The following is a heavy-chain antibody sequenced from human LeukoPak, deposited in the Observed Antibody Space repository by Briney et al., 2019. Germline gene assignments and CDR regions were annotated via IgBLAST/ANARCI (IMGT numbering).Heavy chain of an antibody. V-gene: IGHV1-2*02. CDR3: ASGLLPTSPDAFDI. D-gene: IGHD3-22*01. CDR2: INPNSGGT. J-gene: IGHJ3*02. CDR1: GYTFTGYY. Sequence: ASVKVSCKASGYTFTGYYMHWVRQAPGQGLEWMGWINPNSGGTNYAQKFQGRVTMTRDTSISTAYMELSRLTSDDTAVYYCASGLLPTSPDAFDIWGQGTMVTVSS.